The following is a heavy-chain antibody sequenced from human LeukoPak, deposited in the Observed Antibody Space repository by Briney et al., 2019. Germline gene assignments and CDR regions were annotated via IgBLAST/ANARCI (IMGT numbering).Heavy chain of an antibody. CDR2: IIGTGGTT. Sequence: GGSLRLSCAASGFTFDYYGMSWVRQAPGKGLEWVSTIIGTGGTTYYADSVKGRFTISRDNSKSSLYLQLNSLRAEDTATYYCAKGQPPYCTSDTCHRFDWFDPWGQGTLVTVSS. V-gene: IGHV3-23*01. D-gene: IGHD2-8*02. J-gene: IGHJ5*02. CDR1: GFTFDYYG. CDR3: AKGQPPYCTSDTCHRFDWFDP.